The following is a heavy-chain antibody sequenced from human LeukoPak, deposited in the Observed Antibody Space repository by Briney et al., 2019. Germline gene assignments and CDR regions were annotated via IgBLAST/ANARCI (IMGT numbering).Heavy chain of an antibody. J-gene: IGHJ5*02. CDR2: ISAYNGNT. V-gene: IGHV1-18*01. Sequence: ASVTVSCTASGYAFTSYGISWVRQAPGQGLEWMGWISAYNGNTNYAQKLQGRVTMTTDTSTSTAYMELRSLRSDDTAVYYCARVYSSGWYSDWFDPWGQGTLVTVSS. CDR1: GYAFTSYG. CDR3: ARVYSSGWYSDWFDP. D-gene: IGHD6-19*01.